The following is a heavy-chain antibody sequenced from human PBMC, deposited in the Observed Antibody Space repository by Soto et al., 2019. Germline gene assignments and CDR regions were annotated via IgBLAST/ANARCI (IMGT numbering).Heavy chain of an antibody. Sequence: GGSLRLSCGALGFTFSSYAMSWVRQAPGKGLEWVSAISGSGGSTYYADSVKGRFTISRDNSKNTLYLQMNSLRAEDTAVYYCAKSPRGSYFMGYWFAPWGQGTLVTVSS. J-gene: IGHJ5*02. CDR3: AKSPRGSYFMGYWFAP. CDR2: ISGSGGST. D-gene: IGHD1-26*01. V-gene: IGHV3-23*01. CDR1: GFTFSSYA.